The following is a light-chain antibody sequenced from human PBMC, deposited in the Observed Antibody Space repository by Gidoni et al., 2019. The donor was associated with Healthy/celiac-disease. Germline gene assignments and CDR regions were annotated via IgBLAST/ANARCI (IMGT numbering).Light chain of an antibody. Sequence: DIQMTQSPSSLSASVGDRVTITCRASQSISSYLNWYQQKPGKAPKLLFYAASSLQSGVPSRFSGSGSGTDFTLTISSLQPEDFATYYCQQSYSTPRVTCGPGTKVDIK. CDR2: AAS. CDR1: QSISSY. J-gene: IGKJ3*01. V-gene: IGKV1-39*01. CDR3: QQSYSTPRVT.